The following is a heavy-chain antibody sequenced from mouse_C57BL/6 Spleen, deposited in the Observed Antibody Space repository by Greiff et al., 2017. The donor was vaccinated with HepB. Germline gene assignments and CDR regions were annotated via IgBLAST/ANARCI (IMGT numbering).Heavy chain of an antibody. CDR3: ARRIYYDYGAMDY. Sequence: QVQLQQPGAELVKPGASVKLSCKASGYTFTSYWMHWVKQRPGQGLEWIGMIHPNSGSTNYNEKFKSKATLTVDKSSSTAYMQLSSLTSEDSAVYYCARRIYYDYGAMDYWGQGTSVTVSS. CDR2: IHPNSGST. J-gene: IGHJ4*01. V-gene: IGHV1-64*01. CDR1: GYTFTSYW. D-gene: IGHD2-1*01.